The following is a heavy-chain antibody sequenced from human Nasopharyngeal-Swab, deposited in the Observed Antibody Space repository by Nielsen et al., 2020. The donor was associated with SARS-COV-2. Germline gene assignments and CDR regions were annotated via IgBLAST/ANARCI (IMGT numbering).Heavy chain of an antibody. CDR1: GFTFSSYG. Sequence: GGSLRLSCAASGFTFSSYGMHWARQAPGKGLEWVAVISYDGSNKYYADSVKGRFTISRDNSKNTLYLQMNSLRAEDTAVYYCAKAYDYDYWGQGTLVTVSS. CDR3: AKAYDYDY. CDR2: ISYDGSNK. V-gene: IGHV3-30*18. D-gene: IGHD5-12*01. J-gene: IGHJ4*02.